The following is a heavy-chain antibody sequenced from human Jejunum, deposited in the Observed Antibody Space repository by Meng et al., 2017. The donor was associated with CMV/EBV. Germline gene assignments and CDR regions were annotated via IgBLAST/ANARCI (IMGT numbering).Heavy chain of an antibody. J-gene: IGHJ4*02. V-gene: IGHV3-21*01. D-gene: IGHD2-15*01. CDR3: ASFDSTVH. CDR2: ISSSSSYI. CDR1: GFTLSSYS. Sequence: SCAASGFTLSSYSMNWVRQAPGKGLEWVSSISSSSSYIYYADSVKGRFTISRDNAKNSLYLQMNSLRAEDTAVYYCASFDSTVHWGQGTLVTVSS.